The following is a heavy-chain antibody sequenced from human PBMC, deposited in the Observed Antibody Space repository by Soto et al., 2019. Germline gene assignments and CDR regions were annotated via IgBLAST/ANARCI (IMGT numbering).Heavy chain of an antibody. CDR1: GFTFSNAW. V-gene: IGHV3-15*07. D-gene: IGHD6-13*01. CDR2: IKSKTDGGTT. J-gene: IGHJ6*02. Sequence: PGGSLRLSCAASGFTFSNAWMNWVRQAPGKGLEWVGRIKSKTDGGTTDYAAPVKGRFTISRDDSKNTLYLQMNSLKTEDTAVYYCTTRKAAAQHMYYYYYGMDVWGQGTTVTVS. CDR3: TTRKAAAQHMYYYYYGMDV.